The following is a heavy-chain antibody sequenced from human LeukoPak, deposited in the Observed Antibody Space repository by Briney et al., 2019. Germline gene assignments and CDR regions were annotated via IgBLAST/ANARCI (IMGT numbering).Heavy chain of an antibody. J-gene: IGHJ6*03. CDR3: ASRVGSSQPFSYYMDV. CDR1: GYTFTSYA. CDR2: INAGNGNT. V-gene: IGHV1-3*01. D-gene: IGHD6-13*01. Sequence: GASVKVSCKASGYTFTSYAMHWVRQAPGQRLEWMGWINAGNGNTKYSQKFQGRVTITRDTSASTAYMELSSLRSEDTAVYYCASRVGSSQPFSYYMDVWGKGTTVTVSS.